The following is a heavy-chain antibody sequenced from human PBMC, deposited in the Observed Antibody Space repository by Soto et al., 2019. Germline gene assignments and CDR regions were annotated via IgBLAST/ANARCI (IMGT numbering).Heavy chain of an antibody. CDR2: ITDNGGST. D-gene: IGHD3-10*01. CDR3: AKEVYGAARGGMDV. V-gene: IGHV3-23*04. CDR1: GFTFRNNV. J-gene: IGHJ6*02. Sequence: EVQLVESGGGLVQPGGSLRLSCAASGFTFRNNVMNWVRQAPGRGLEWVSAITDNGGSTYYADSVKGRCTISRDNSKNTLYLQMNSLRAEDTAVYYCAKEVYGAARGGMDVWGQATTVTVSS.